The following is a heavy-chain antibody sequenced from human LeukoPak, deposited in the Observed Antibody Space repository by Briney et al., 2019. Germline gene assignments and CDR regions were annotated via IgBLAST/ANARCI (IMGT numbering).Heavy chain of an antibody. CDR2: IYSGGST. CDR3: ATGERMVRGDGVDY. J-gene: IGHJ4*02. CDR1: GFTVRNNY. V-gene: IGHV3-66*01. D-gene: IGHD3-10*01. Sequence: GGSLRLSCAASGFTVRNNYLSWVRQAPGKGLEWVSVIYSGGSTYYADSVKGRFTISRDNSKNTLYLQMNSLRAEDTAVYFCATGERMVRGDGVDYWGQGTLVTVSS.